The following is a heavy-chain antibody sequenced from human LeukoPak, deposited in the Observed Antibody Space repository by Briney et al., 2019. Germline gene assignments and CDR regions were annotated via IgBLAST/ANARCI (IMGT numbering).Heavy chain of an antibody. D-gene: IGHD3-10*01. V-gene: IGHV4-4*09. CDR2: ISTTGST. CDR1: GTSISRHY. CDR3: ARQDGLWVGDLGGWFDF. J-gene: IGHJ5*01. Sequence: PSETLSLTCTVSGTSISRHYWSWLRQSAGLGLEWLGYISTTGSTTYNPSLEGRVTMSEDTSQNQLSLTLSSVTAADTAVYFCARQDGLWVGDLGGWFDFWGQGIQVTVSS.